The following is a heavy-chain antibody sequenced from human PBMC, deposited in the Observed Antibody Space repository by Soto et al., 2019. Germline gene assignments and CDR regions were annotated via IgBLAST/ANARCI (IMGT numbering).Heavy chain of an antibody. CDR1: GYTFTGYY. D-gene: IGHD2-21*02. CDR2: INPNSGAS. CDR3: ARDPTRCGGDCYYLSYYYGMDV. Sequence: QVQLVQSGAEVKKPGASVKVSCKASGYTFTGYYIHWVRQAPGQGLEWMGGINPNSGASNYAQKFQGRVTMTRDTSISTAYMELSRLRSDDTAVYYCARDPTRCGGDCYYLSYYYGMDVWGQGTTVTVSS. V-gene: IGHV1-2*02. J-gene: IGHJ6*02.